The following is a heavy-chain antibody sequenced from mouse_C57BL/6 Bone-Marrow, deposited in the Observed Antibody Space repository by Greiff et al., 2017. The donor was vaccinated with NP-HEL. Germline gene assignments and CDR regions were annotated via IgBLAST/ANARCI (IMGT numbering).Heavy chain of an antibody. D-gene: IGHD4-1*01. CDR1: GFTFSDYG. CDR3: ARHEVLTPLFAY. Sequence: EVMLVESGGGLVQPGGSLKLSCAASGFTFSDYGMAWVRQAPRKGPEWVAFISNLAYSIYSADTVTGRFTISRENAKNTLYLEMSSLRSEDTAMYYCARHEVLTPLFAYWGQGTLVTVSA. V-gene: IGHV5-15*01. J-gene: IGHJ3*01. CDR2: ISNLAYSI.